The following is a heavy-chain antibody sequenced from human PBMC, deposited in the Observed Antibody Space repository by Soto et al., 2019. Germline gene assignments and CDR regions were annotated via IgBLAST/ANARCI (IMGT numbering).Heavy chain of an antibody. D-gene: IGHD6-13*01. CDR2: INPNSGGT. Sequence: QVQLVQSGAEVKKPGASVKVSCKASGYTFTGYYMHWVRQAPGQGLEWMGWINPNSGGTNYAQKFQGWVTVTGDTSISTAYMELSRLRSDDTAVYYCARGTAAAQPCYYGMDVWGQGTTVTVSS. CDR3: ARGTAAAQPCYYGMDV. V-gene: IGHV1-2*04. CDR1: GYTFTGYY. J-gene: IGHJ6*02.